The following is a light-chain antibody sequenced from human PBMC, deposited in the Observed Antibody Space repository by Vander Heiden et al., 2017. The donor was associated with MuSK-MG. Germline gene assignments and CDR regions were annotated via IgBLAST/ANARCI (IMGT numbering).Light chain of an antibody. J-gene: IGKJ4*01. CDR2: AAS. Sequence: EKVLTQSPATLSVSPGDRATLSCRASQSLSSTLAWYKQKPGQAPRLLIYAASTRATGVPARCSGSGSGTEFTLTISSLQSEDFAVYYCQQYNDWTVSFGGGTKVEIK. V-gene: IGKV3-15*01. CDR3: QQYNDWTVS. CDR1: QSLSST.